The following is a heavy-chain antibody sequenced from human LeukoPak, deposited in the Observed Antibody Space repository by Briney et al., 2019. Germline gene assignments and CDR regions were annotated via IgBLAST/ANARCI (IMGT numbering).Heavy chain of an antibody. CDR1: GFPFTSHA. V-gene: IGHV3-23*01. D-gene: IGHD4/OR15-4a*01. CDR3: ANEEVPNDY. CDR2: ISISADMT. Sequence: GGSLSLSCKVSGFPFTSHAMSWVRQAPGRGLEWVSGISISADMTYYADSVQGRFIISRDNSKNTVYLQMDSLRVEDTAVYYCANEEVPNDYWGQGTLVTVSP. J-gene: IGHJ4*02.